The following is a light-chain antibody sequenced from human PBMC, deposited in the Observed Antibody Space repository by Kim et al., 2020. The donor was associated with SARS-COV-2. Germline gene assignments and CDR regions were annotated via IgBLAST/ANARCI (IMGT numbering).Light chain of an antibody. CDR2: AAS. Sequence: VATGDRVTITCRGSQGISSYLAWYQQKPGKAPKLLIYAASTLQSGVPSRFSGSGSGTDFTLTISCLQSEDFATYYCQQYYSYPLTFGGGTKVDIK. J-gene: IGKJ4*01. CDR1: QGISSY. V-gene: IGKV1-8*01. CDR3: QQYYSYPLT.